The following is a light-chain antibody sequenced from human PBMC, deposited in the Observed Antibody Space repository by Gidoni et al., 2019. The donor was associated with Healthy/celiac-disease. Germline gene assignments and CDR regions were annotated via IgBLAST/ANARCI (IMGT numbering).Light chain of an antibody. Sequence: DIQMTQSPSSLSASVGDRVTITCRASQSISSYLNWYQQKPGKAPKLLIYAASSLQSGVPSRFSGSGSGTDFTLTISSLQPEDFATYYCQQSYSTPQGTFGQXTKVEIK. CDR3: QQSYSTPQGT. CDR2: AAS. V-gene: IGKV1-39*01. CDR1: QSISSY. J-gene: IGKJ1*01.